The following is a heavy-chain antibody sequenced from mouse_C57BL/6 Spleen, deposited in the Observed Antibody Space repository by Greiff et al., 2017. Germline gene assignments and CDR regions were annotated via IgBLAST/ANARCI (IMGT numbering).Heavy chain of an antibody. CDR3: ARRRRQGPYYFDY. D-gene: IGHD2-12*01. Sequence: VQLQQPGAELVMPGASVKLSCKASGYTFTSYWMHWVKQRPGQGLEWIGEIDPSDSYTNYNQKFKGKSTLTVDKSSSTAYMQLSSLTSEDSAVYYCARRRRQGPYYFDYWGQGTTLTVSS. V-gene: IGHV1-69*01. CDR1: GYTFTSYW. J-gene: IGHJ2*01. CDR2: IDPSDSYT.